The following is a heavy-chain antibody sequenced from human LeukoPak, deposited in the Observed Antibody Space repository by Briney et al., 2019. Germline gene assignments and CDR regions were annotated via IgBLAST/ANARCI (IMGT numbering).Heavy chain of an antibody. CDR3: ASIVVVMSAFDI. CDR2: IIPIFGTA. D-gene: IGHD3-22*01. Sequence: SVKVSCKASGYTFTGYYMHWVRQAPGQGLEWMGGIIPIFGTANYAQKFQGRVTITADKSTSTAYMELSSLRSEDTAVYYCASIVVVMSAFDIWGQGTMVTVSS. CDR1: GYTFTGYY. V-gene: IGHV1-69*06. J-gene: IGHJ3*02.